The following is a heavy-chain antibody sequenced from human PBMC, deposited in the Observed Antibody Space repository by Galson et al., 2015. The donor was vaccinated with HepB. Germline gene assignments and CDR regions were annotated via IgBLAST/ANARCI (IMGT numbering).Heavy chain of an antibody. Sequence: SLRLSCAASGFTFSNAWMSWVRQAPGKGLEWVGRIKSKTDGGTTDYAAPVKGRFTISRDDSKNTLYLQMNSLKTEDTAVYYCTTDPVAGQDVDFDYWGQGTLVAGSS. CDR2: IKSKTDGGTT. D-gene: IGHD6-19*01. J-gene: IGHJ4*02. CDR3: TTDPVAGQDVDFDY. CDR1: GFTFSNAW. V-gene: IGHV3-15*01.